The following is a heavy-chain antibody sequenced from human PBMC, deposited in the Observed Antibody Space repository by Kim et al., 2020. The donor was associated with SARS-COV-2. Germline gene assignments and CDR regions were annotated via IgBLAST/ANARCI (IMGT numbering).Heavy chain of an antibody. Sequence: ASVKVSCKASGYTFTSYYMHWVRQAPGQGLEWMGIINPSGGSTSYAQKFQGRVTMTRDTSTSTVYMELSSLRSEDTAVYYCARGGAGDYYGGGYFDYWGQGTLVTVSS. CDR2: INPSGGST. CDR3: ARGGAGDYYGGGYFDY. V-gene: IGHV1-46*01. D-gene: IGHD4-17*01. J-gene: IGHJ4*02. CDR1: GYTFTSYY.